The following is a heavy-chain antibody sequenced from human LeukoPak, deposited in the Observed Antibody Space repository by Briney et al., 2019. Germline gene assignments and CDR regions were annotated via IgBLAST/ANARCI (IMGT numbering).Heavy chain of an antibody. CDR3: AKYYSSSWHLFDY. CDR2: ISGSGGST. CDR1: GFTFSSYA. Sequence: GGSLRLSCAASGFTFSSYAMSWVRQAPGKGLEWVSAISGSGGSTYYADSVKGWFTISRDNSKNTLYLQMNSLGAEDTAVYYCAKYYSSSWHLFDYWGQGTLVTVSS. V-gene: IGHV3-23*01. J-gene: IGHJ4*02. D-gene: IGHD6-13*01.